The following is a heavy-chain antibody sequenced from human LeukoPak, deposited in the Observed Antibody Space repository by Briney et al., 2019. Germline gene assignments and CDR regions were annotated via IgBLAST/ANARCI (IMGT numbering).Heavy chain of an antibody. CDR1: GFTFSSHS. D-gene: IGHD5-24*01. CDR2: ISSSSSTI. Sequence: QPGGSLRLSCAASGFTFSSHSMNWVRQAPGKGLEWVSYISSSSSTIYYADSVKGRFTISRDNAKNSLYLQMNSLRAEDTAVYYCARSGRDGYKGGWYFDLWGRGTLVTVSS. J-gene: IGHJ2*01. V-gene: IGHV3-48*01. CDR3: ARSGRDGYKGGWYFDL.